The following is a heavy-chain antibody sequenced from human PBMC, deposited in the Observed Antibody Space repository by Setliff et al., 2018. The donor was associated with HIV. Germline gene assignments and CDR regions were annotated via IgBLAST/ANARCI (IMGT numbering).Heavy chain of an antibody. V-gene: IGHV4-59*08. Sequence: PSETLSLTCTVSGASISGSYWIWIRQPPGKGLEWIGYMSLTRDTKYIPSLNSRVTTSIDTSKNQFSLELRSVTAADTAVYYCARHYDSSGYGDYFDDWGRGILVTVSS. CDR1: GASISGSY. D-gene: IGHD3-22*01. J-gene: IGHJ4*02. CDR2: MSLTRDT. CDR3: ARHYDSSGYGDYFDD.